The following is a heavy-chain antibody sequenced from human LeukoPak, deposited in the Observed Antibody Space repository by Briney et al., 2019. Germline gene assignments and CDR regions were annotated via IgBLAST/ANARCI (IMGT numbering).Heavy chain of an antibody. CDR3: ARDLCSTTSCFDY. D-gene: IGHD2-2*01. J-gene: IGHJ4*02. CDR1: GFIFSSYG. CDR2: WHFASNK. Sequence: GGSLRLSCVTSGFIFSSYGIHWVRQAPGKGLEWVAWHFASNKYYAESVRGRLTMSRDNSKSTLYLQMDSLRVEDTAVYYCARDLCSTTSCFDYWGQGTLVSVSS. V-gene: IGHV3-33*01.